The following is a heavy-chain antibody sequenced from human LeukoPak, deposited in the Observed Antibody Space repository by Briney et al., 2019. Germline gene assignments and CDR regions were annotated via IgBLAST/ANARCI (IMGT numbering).Heavy chain of an antibody. Sequence: SETLSLTCTVSGASPRTYYSSCIRQPAGKGLEWIGRIFVSGSTNYTPSLESRIAMSVDTSKNQFSLSLASVTAADTAMYYCVQDGPLRSDYWGQGTLVTVSS. CDR2: IFVSGST. D-gene: IGHD5/OR15-5a*01. CDR3: VQDGPLRSDY. CDR1: GASPRTYY. V-gene: IGHV4-4*07. J-gene: IGHJ4*02.